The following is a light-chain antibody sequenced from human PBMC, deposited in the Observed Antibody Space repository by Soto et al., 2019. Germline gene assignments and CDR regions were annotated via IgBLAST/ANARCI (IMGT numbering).Light chain of an antibody. CDR1: QSISSSY. CDR3: QQYNNWPPIT. Sequence: ELLMTQSPATLSVSPVERATLSCRPSQSISSSYLAWYQQKPGQAPRILIYGASTRATGIPDRFSGSGSGTEFTLTISSLKSEDLAVYYCQQYNNWPPITCGQGTRLEIK. V-gene: IGKV3-15*01. J-gene: IGKJ5*01. CDR2: GAS.